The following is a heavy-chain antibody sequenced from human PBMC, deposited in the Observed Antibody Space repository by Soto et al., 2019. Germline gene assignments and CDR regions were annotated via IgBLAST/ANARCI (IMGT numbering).Heavy chain of an antibody. V-gene: IGHV4-39*01. CDR3: ARLEASSSCFDY. D-gene: IGHD6-13*01. Sequence: SETLSLTCTVSGGSISSSSYYWGWIRQPPGKGLEWIGSIYYSGSTYYNPSLKSRVTISVDTSKNQFSLKLSSVTAADTAVYYCARLEASSSCFDYWGQGTLVTVSS. CDR2: IYYSGST. J-gene: IGHJ4*02. CDR1: GGSISSSSYY.